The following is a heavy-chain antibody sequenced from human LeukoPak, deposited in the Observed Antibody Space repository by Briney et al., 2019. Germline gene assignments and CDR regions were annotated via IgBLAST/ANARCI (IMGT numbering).Heavy chain of an antibody. CDR1: GGSFSGYY. D-gene: IGHD3-10*01. CDR2: INHSGST. V-gene: IGHV4-34*01. CDR3: ARGLPIISMLRGVKPSVMFDS. J-gene: IGHJ5*01. Sequence: SETLSLTCAAYGGSFSGYYWSWIRQPPGKGLEWIGEINHSGSTNYNPSLKSRLTMSIDTSKNQFALRLSSVTAADTAVYYCARGLPIISMLRGVKPSVMFDSWGQGTLVTVSS.